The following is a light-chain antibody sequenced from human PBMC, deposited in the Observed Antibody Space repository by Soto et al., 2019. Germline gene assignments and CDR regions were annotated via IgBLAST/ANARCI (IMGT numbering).Light chain of an antibody. Sequence: QAVLTQSPSASASLGASVKLTCTLSSGHNTYSIAWHQQQPEKGPRFLMKLKSDGSHSRRDGIPDRFSGSSSGAERYLAISSLQSEDEADYYCQTWATGIQVFGGGTKLAVL. J-gene: IGLJ2*01. CDR1: SGHNTYS. V-gene: IGLV4-69*01. CDR2: LKSDGSH. CDR3: QTWATGIQV.